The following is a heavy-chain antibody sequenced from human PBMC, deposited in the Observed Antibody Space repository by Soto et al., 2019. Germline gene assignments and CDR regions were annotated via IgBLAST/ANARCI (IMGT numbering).Heavy chain of an antibody. V-gene: IGHV4-31*03. J-gene: IGHJ4*02. D-gene: IGHD3-22*01. Sequence: SETLSLTCTVSGGSISSGGYYWSWIRQHPVKGLEWIGYIYYSGSTYYNPSLKSRDTISVDTSKNQFSLKMSSVTAADSAVYYCAKDDSSGYYSALDYWGQGTLVTVSS. CDR1: GGSISSGGYY. CDR3: AKDDSSGYYSALDY. CDR2: IYYSGST.